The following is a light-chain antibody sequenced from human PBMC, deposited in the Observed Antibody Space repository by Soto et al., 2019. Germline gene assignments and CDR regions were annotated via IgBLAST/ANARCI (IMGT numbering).Light chain of an antibody. CDR1: SSDIGAYNY. CDR2: GVT. V-gene: IGLV2-14*01. Sequence: QPVLTQPASVSGSPGQSITISCTGTSSDIGAYNYVSWYQQHPGKAPKLMIYGVTNRPSGVSNRFSGSKSGNTASLTISGLQAEDEADYYCSSYTTSSTLGFGGGTKLTVL. CDR3: SSYTTSSTLG. J-gene: IGLJ2*01.